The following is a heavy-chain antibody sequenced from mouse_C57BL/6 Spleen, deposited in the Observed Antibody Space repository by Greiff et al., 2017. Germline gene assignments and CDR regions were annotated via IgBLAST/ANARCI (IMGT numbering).Heavy chain of an antibody. CDR2: IHPNSGST. Sequence: VQLQQPGAELVKPGASVKLSCKASGYTFTSYWMHWVKQRPGQGLEWIGMIHPNSGSTNYNEKFKSKATLTVDKSSSTAYMQLSSLTSEDSAVYYCARKEIYDGYLYYFDYWGQGTTLTVSS. J-gene: IGHJ2*01. V-gene: IGHV1-64*01. CDR1: GYTFTSYW. D-gene: IGHD2-3*01. CDR3: ARKEIYDGYLYYFDY.